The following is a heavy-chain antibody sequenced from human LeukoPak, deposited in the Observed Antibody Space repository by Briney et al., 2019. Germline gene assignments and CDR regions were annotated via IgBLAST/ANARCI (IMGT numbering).Heavy chain of an antibody. Sequence: ASVKVSCKASGDTFSGYYMHWIRQAPGQGLEWMGLITPNSGDTIYAQKFQGRVTMTRDTSISTAYMELSRLRSDDTAVYYCARAAYCGGDCYYYFDYWGQGTLVTVSS. CDR2: ITPNSGDT. CDR3: ARAAYCGGDCYYYFDY. V-gene: IGHV1-2*02. J-gene: IGHJ4*02. CDR1: GDTFSGYY. D-gene: IGHD2-21*02.